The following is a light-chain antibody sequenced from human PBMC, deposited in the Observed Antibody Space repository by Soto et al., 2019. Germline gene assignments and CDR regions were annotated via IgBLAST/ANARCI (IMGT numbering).Light chain of an antibody. CDR3: QSYDSSLTVV. CDR2: GNT. J-gene: IGLJ2*01. V-gene: IGLV1-40*01. Sequence: QSVLTQPPSVSGAPGQRVTISCTGSSSNIGAGYDVHWYQQFPGTTPKFLIYGNTNRPSGVPDRFSASKSGTSASLDITGLQAEDEAEDFCQSYDSSLTVVFGGGTKVTVL. CDR1: SSNIGAGYD.